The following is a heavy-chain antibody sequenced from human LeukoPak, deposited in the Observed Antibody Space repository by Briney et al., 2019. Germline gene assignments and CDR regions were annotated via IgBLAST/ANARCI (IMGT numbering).Heavy chain of an antibody. CDR3: ARGQPRYYDFWSGYYPYYYYYGMDV. CDR2: INPNSGGT. J-gene: IGHJ6*02. V-gene: IGHV1-2*02. Sequence: ASVKVSCKASGYTFTGYYMHWVRQAPGQGLEWMGWINPNSGGTNYAQKFQGRVTMTRDTSISTAYMELSRLRSDDTAVYYCARGQPRYYDFWSGYYPYYYYYGMDVWGQGTTVTVSS. CDR1: GYTFTGYY. D-gene: IGHD3-3*01.